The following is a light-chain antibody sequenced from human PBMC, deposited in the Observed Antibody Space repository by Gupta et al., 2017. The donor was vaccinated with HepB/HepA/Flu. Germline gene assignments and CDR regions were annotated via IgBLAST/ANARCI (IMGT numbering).Light chain of an antibody. CDR3: QQYYSTPHT. CDR2: WAS. CDR1: QSVLYSSNNKNY. V-gene: IGKV4-1*01. J-gene: IGKJ2*01. Sequence: DIVMNQSPDSLAVSLGERATTNCKSSQSVLYSSNNKNYLAWYQQKPGQPPKLLIYWASTRESGVPDRFSGSGSGTDFTLTISSLQAEDVAVYYCQQYYSTPHTFGQGTKLEIK.